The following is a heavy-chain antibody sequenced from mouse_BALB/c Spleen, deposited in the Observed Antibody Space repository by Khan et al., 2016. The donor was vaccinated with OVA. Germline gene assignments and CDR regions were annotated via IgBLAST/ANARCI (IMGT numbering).Heavy chain of an antibody. CDR2: IDPENGDT. Sequence: EVQLQESGAELVRPGALVKLSCKASGFNIKDYYMNWVKQRPEQGLEWIGWIDPENGDTIYDPKFQGKASITADTSSNTAYLHLSSLTSEDTAVYYCVRVGYGNYWFAYWGQGTLVTVSA. CDR3: VRVGYGNYWFAY. D-gene: IGHD2-10*02. J-gene: IGHJ3*01. CDR1: GFNIKDYY. V-gene: IGHV14-1*02.